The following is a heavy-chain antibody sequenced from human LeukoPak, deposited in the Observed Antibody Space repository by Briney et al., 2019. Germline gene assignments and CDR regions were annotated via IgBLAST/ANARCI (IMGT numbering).Heavy chain of an antibody. J-gene: IGHJ4*02. D-gene: IGHD3-10*01. CDR3: ARDSGERGSGSYLIAY. CDR2: IKAESGRT. V-gene: IGHV1-2*02. Sequence: ASVKVSCKASGYMFTDYYLHWVRQAPGQGLEWMGWIKAESGRTHYAQKFQGGVTMTRDTSISTAYMELSRLRSDDTAVYYCARDSGERGSGSYLIAYWGQGTLVTVSS. CDR1: GYMFTDYY.